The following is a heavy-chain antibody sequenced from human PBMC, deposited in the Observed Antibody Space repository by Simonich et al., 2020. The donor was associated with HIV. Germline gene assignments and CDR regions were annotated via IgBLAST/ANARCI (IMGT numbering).Heavy chain of an antibody. V-gene: IGHV4-34*01. J-gene: IGHJ4*02. Sequence: QVQLQQLGAGLLKPSETLSLTCAVYGGSFSGYHWSWIRQPPGKGLEWIGEVNHSGSTNYNPYLKDRVTISVDTSKNQFSLKLSSVTAADTAVYYCARRHPTTVTTPYFDYWGQGTLVTVSS. CDR2: VNHSGST. D-gene: IGHD4-17*01. CDR3: ARRHPTTVTTPYFDY. CDR1: GGSFSGYH.